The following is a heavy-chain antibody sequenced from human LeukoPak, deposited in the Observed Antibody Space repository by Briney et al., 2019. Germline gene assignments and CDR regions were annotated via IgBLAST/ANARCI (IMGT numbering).Heavy chain of an antibody. J-gene: IGHJ4*02. CDR3: ARDQPGKYYDILTGYLGY. D-gene: IGHD3-9*01. CDR1: GFTFSHYA. Sequence: PGGSLRLSCAASGFTFSHYAIHWVRQAPGKGLEWVAVISYDGSNKYYADSVKGRFTISRDNSKNTLYLQMNSLRAEDTAVYYCARDQPGKYYDILTGYLGYWGQGTLVTVSS. V-gene: IGHV3-30-3*01. CDR2: ISYDGSNK.